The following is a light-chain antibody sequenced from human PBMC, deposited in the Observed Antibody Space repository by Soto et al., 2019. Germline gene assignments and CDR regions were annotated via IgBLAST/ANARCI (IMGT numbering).Light chain of an antibody. Sequence: QAVVTQPPSASGTPGQRVTISCSGSSSNIGSNYVFWYQQLPGTAPKLLIYTNNQRPSGVPDRFSGSKSGTSASLAISGLRSEDEADYYCAVWDDSLSGRVFGGGTKLTVL. CDR2: TNN. V-gene: IGLV1-47*01. CDR1: SSNIGSNY. J-gene: IGLJ3*02. CDR3: AVWDDSLSGRV.